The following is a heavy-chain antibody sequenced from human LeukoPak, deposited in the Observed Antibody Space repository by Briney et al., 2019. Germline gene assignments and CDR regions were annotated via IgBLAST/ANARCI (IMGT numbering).Heavy chain of an antibody. CDR1: GGSFSGYY. CDR3: ARGLGWGYYYYYYMDV. J-gene: IGHJ6*03. Sequence: SETLSLTCAVYGGSFSGYYWSWIRQPPGKGLEWIGEINHSGSTNYNPSLKSRVTISVDTSKNQFSLKLSSVTAADTAAYYCARGLGWGYYYYYYMDVWGKGTTVTVSS. V-gene: IGHV4-34*01. CDR2: INHSGST. D-gene: IGHD3-16*01.